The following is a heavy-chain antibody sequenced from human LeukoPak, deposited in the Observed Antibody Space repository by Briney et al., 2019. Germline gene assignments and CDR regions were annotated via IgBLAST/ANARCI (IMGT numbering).Heavy chain of an antibody. J-gene: IGHJ4*02. CDR2: INHSGST. D-gene: IGHD5-18*01. V-gene: IGHV4-34*01. Sequence: SETLSLTCAVYGGSFSGYYWSWIRQPPGKGLEWIGEINHSGSTNYNPSLKSRVTISVDTSKNQFSLKLSSVTAADTAVYYCARGGMYSYGRRPYYFDYWGQGTLVTVSS. CDR3: ARGGMYSYGRRPYYFDY. CDR1: GGSFSGYY.